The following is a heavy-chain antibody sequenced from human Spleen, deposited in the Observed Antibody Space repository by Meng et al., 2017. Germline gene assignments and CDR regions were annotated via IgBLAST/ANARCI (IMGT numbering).Heavy chain of an antibody. D-gene: IGHD3-22*01. CDR2: INAGNGNT. J-gene: IGHJ4*02. CDR3: ARAPARIYDSIPFDY. Sequence: QVQLVQSGAEVKKPGASVKVSCKASGYTFTSYAMHWVRQAPGQRLEWMGWINAGNGNTKYSQKFQGRVTITRDTSASTAYMELSSLRSEDTAVYYCARAPARIYDSIPFDYWGQGTLVTVSS. CDR1: GYTFTSYA. V-gene: IGHV1-3*01.